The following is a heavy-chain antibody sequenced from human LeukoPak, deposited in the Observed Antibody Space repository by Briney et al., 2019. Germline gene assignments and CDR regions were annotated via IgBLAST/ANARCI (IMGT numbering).Heavy chain of an antibody. D-gene: IGHD5-24*01. CDR3: ARGGYNLYLDL. V-gene: IGHV1-18*01. CDR1: GYAFASYV. CDR2: ISAYNGNT. Sequence: ASVKVSCKASGYAFASYVISWVRHAPGQGLEWMGWISAYNGNTDYAQKLQGRVTVTTDTSTSTDYMELRSLRSDDTAVYYCARGGYNLYLDLWGRGTLVAVSS. J-gene: IGHJ2*01.